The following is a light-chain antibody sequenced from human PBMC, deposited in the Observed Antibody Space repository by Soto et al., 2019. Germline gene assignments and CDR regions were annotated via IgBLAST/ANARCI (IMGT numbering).Light chain of an antibody. CDR3: QQRSNWPWT. Sequence: IVLTQSPATLSLSPGERATLSCRASPSVTSNLAWYQQALGQAPRLLIYDASNRAAGIPARFSGSGSGTDFTLTISSLEPEDFAVYYCQQRSNWPWTFGQGTKVEIK. CDR2: DAS. J-gene: IGKJ1*01. V-gene: IGKV3-11*01. CDR1: PSVTSN.